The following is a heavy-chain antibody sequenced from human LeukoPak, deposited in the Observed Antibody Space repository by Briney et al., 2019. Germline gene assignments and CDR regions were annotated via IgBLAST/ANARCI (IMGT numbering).Heavy chain of an antibody. Sequence: GGSLRLSCAASGFTVSSNYMSWVRQAPGKGLEWVSVFYSVGSTYYADSVKGRFTISRDNSKNTLYLQMNSLRAEDTAVYYCTTDQGSGWSIDYWGQGTLVTVSS. V-gene: IGHV3-53*01. D-gene: IGHD6-19*01. J-gene: IGHJ4*02. CDR1: GFTVSSNY. CDR3: TTDQGSGWSIDY. CDR2: FYSVGST.